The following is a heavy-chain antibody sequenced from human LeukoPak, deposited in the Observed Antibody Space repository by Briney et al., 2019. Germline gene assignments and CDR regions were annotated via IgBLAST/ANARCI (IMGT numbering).Heavy chain of an antibody. CDR1: GYGFTSYW. CDR3: ARIRRSQHGYNPLDY. D-gene: IGHD5-24*01. V-gene: IGHV5-51*01. CDR2: IYPGDSDT. Sequence: GESLKISCKGSGYGFTSYWIGWVRQMPGKGLEWMGIIYPGDSDTRYSPSFQGQVTISADKSISTAYLQWSSPKASDTAMSYFARIRRSQHGYNPLDYWGQGTLVTVSS. J-gene: IGHJ4*02.